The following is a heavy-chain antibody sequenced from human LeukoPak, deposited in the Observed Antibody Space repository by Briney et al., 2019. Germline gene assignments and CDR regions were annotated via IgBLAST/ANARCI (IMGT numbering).Heavy chain of an antibody. Sequence: SETLSLTCTVSGGSISSSNYYWGWIRQPPGKGLEWIGSVYYSGSTYYNPSLKSRVTISVDTSKNQFSLKLSSVTAADTAVYYCARYLYYDSSGFTNYFDYWGQGTLVTVSS. D-gene: IGHD3-22*01. CDR3: ARYLYYDSSGFTNYFDY. CDR1: GGSISSSNYY. V-gene: IGHV4-39*07. J-gene: IGHJ4*02. CDR2: VYYSGST.